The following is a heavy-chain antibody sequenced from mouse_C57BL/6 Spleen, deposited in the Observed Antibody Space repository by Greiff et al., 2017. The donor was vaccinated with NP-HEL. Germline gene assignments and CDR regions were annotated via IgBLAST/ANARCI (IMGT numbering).Heavy chain of an antibody. CDR3: ARCYYSNYAFAY. CDR1: GYTFTSYW. Sequence: VQLQQPGAELVKPGASVKLSCKASGYTFTSYWMQWVKQRPGQGLEWIGEIDPSDSYTNYNQKFKGKATLTVDTSSSTAYMQLSSLTSEDSAVYYCARCYYSNYAFAYWGQGTLVTVSA. CDR2: IDPSDSYT. V-gene: IGHV1-50*01. D-gene: IGHD2-5*01. J-gene: IGHJ3*01.